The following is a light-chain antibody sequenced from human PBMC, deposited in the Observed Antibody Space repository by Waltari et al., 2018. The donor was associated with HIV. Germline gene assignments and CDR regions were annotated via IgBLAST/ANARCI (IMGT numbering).Light chain of an antibody. CDR3: QSYYLTNVV. J-gene: IGLJ2*01. Sequence: FVLTQPHSVSASPGQTVTISCTRSSGHLGRYFVQWLQQRPDSAPTTVIYEDDKRPSGVPDRFSGSIDSSSNSASLTISGLQTEDEADYYCQSYYLTNVVFGGGTKLTVL. CDR2: EDD. V-gene: IGLV6-57*04. CDR1: SGHLGRYF.